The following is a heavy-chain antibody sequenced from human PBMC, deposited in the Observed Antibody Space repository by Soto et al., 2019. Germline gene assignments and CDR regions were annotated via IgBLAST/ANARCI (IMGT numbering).Heavy chain of an antibody. CDR2: ISSSGSTI. V-gene: IGHV3-48*03. CDR3: ASVISPIHPRIYYFDY. CDR1: GFTFSSYE. Sequence: EVQLVESGGGLVQPGGSLRLSCAASGFTFSSYEMNWVRQAPGKGLEWVSYISSSGSTIYYADSVKGRFTISRDNAKNSLYLQMNSLRAEDTAVYYCASVISPIHPRIYYFDYWGQGTLVTVSS. J-gene: IGHJ4*02. D-gene: IGHD2-15*01.